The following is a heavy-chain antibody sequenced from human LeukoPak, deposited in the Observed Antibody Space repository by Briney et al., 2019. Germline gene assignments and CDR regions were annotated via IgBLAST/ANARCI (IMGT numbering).Heavy chain of an antibody. V-gene: IGHV4-38-2*02. CDR2: IYHSGST. CDR1: GYSISSGYY. J-gene: IGHJ4*02. D-gene: IGHD6-13*01. Sequence: PSETLSLTCTVSGYSISSGYYWGWIRQPPGKGLEWIGSIYHSGSTYYNPSLKSRVTISVDTSKNQFSLKLSSVTAADTAVYYCARRRGNGIAAAGTIDYWGQGTLVTVFS. CDR3: ARRRGNGIAAAGTIDY.